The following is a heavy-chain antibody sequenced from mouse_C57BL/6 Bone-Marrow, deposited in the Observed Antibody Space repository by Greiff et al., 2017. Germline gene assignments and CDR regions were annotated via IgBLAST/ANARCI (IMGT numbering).Heavy chain of an antibody. V-gene: IGHV1-80*01. CDR2: IYPGDGDT. J-gene: IGHJ4*01. CDR1: GYAFSSYW. Sequence: VKLQESGAELVKPGASVKISCKASGYAFSSYWMNWVKQRPGKGLEWIGQIYPGDGDTNYNGKFKGKATLTADKSSSTAYMQLSSLTSEDSAVYFCARRGDPYYAMDYWGQGTSVTVSS. CDR3: ARRGDPYYAMDY.